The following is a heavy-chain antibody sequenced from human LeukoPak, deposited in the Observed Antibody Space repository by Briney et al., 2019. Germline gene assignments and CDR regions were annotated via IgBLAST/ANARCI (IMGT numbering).Heavy chain of an antibody. D-gene: IGHD3-9*01. J-gene: IGHJ4*02. CDR3: ARSKDILTGYCFDY. Sequence: ASETLSLTCAVYGGSFSGYYWSWIRQPPGKGLEWIGEINHRGSTNYNPSLKSRVTISVDTSKNQFSLKLSSVTAADTAVYYCARSKDILTGYCFDYWGQGTLVTVSS. CDR2: INHRGST. V-gene: IGHV4-34*01. CDR1: GGSFSGYY.